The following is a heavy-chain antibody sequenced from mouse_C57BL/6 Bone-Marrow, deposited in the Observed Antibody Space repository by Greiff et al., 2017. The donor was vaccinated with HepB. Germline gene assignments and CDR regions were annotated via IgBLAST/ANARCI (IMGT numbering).Heavy chain of an antibody. CDR2: ISSGGSYT. V-gene: IGHV5-6*01. J-gene: IGHJ2*01. Sequence: EVQVVESGGDLVKPGGSLKLSCAASGFTFSSYGMSWVRQTPDKRLEWVATISSGGSYTYYPDSVKGRFTISRDNAKNTLYLQMSSLKSEDTAMYYCAIYGSSYGYWGQGTTLTVSS. D-gene: IGHD1-1*01. CDR1: GFTFSSYG. CDR3: AIYGSSYGY.